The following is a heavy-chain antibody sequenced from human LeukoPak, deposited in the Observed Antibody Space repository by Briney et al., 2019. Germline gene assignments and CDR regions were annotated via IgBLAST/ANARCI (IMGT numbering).Heavy chain of an antibody. CDR2: INHSGST. CDR1: GGSISSYY. CDR3: ARTWFRYFDY. V-gene: IGHV4-34*01. Sequence: PSETLSLTCTVSGGSISSYYWSWIRQPPGKGLEWIGEINHSGSTNYNPSLKSRVTISVDTSKNQFSLKLSSVTAADTAVYYCARTWFRYFDYWGQGTLVTVSS. D-gene: IGHD3-10*01. J-gene: IGHJ4*02.